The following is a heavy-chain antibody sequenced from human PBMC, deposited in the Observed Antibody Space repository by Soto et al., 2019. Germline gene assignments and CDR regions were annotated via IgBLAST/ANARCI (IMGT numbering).Heavy chain of an antibody. CDR1: GDSISNYY. Sequence: QVQLQESGPGLVKPSETLSLTCTVSGDSISNYYWSWIRQPPGKGLEWIGYIYYSGSTNYNPSLKRRVTISVDTSKNQCSLKLSSVTAADTAVYYCARHLWVGSSWYLGAFDIWGQGTMVTVSS. D-gene: IGHD6-13*01. CDR2: IYYSGST. CDR3: ARHLWVGSSWYLGAFDI. J-gene: IGHJ3*02. V-gene: IGHV4-59*08.